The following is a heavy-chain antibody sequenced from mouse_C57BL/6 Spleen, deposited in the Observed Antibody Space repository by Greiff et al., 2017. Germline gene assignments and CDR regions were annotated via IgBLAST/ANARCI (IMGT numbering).Heavy chain of an antibody. V-gene: IGHV1-53*01. CDR3: ALIYDGYPAWFAY. D-gene: IGHD2-3*01. Sequence: QVQLQQSGTELVKPGASVKLSCKASGYTFTSYWMHWVKQRPGQGLAWIGNINPSNAGTNYTEKFKSKATLTVDTSSGTAYMQLSSLTSEDSAVYYCALIYDGYPAWFAYWCQGSLVTVSA. CDR1: GYTFTSYW. CDR2: INPSNAGT. J-gene: IGHJ3*01.